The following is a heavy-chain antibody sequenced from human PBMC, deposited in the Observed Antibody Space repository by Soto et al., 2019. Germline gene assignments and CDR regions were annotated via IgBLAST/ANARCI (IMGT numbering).Heavy chain of an antibody. J-gene: IGHJ2*01. CDR2: IYFSGST. CDR3: ARDRGGWYFDL. V-gene: IGHV4-59*01. Sequence: QVQLQESGPGLVKPSETLSLTCTVSGGSISNYYWSWIRQPPGKGLEWIGYIYFSGSTNYNPSLKSXXTXSXXTSNNQFSLRLSSVTDADTAVYSCARDRGGWYFDLWGRGTLVTVSS. D-gene: IGHD2-15*01. CDR1: GGSISNYY.